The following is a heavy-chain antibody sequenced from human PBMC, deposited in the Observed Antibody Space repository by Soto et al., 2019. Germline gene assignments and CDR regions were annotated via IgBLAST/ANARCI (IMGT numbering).Heavy chain of an antibody. D-gene: IGHD3-3*01. CDR3: AKSPYITIFGVVKEGYFDY. Sequence: LRLSCAASGFTFSSYAMHWVRQAPGKGLEWVAVISYDGSNKYYADSVKGRFTISRDNSKNTLYLQMNSLRAEDTAVYYCAKSPYITIFGVVKEGYFDYWGQGTLVTVSS. CDR2: ISYDGSNK. J-gene: IGHJ4*02. V-gene: IGHV3-30*18. CDR1: GFTFSSYA.